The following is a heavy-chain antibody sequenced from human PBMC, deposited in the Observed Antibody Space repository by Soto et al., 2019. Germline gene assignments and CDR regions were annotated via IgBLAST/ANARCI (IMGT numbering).Heavy chain of an antibody. D-gene: IGHD6-19*01. V-gene: IGHV4-59*08. Sequence: SETLSLTCSVSGDSTSGYYWSWVRQPPGKGLEWIGYIYSSGNTTYNPSLKSRVTISVDTSKNQFSLKLSSVTAADTALYYCARRDSSGYGWFDPWGQGTLVTVSS. CDR1: GDSTSGYY. CDR3: ARRDSSGYGWFDP. J-gene: IGHJ5*02. CDR2: IYSSGNT.